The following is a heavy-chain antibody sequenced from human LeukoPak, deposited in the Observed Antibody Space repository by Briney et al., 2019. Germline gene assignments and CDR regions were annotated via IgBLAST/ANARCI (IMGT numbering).Heavy chain of an antibody. CDR3: ARFLSGRHDAFDI. Sequence: ASVKVSCKASGYTFTLYWLGVRQAPGQGLEWMGRINPNSGGTHYAQKFQGRVTMTRDTSISTASMNLSSLRSDDTDVYYCARFLSGRHDAFDIWGQGTMVMVS. J-gene: IGHJ3*02. V-gene: IGHV1-2*05. D-gene: IGHD1-26*01. CDR2: INPNSGGT. CDR1: GYTFTLYW.